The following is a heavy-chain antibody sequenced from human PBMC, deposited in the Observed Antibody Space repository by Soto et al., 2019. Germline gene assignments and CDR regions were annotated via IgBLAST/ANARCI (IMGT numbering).Heavy chain of an antibody. CDR1: GFTFSSYA. CDR2: IGGGGDTT. V-gene: IGHV3-23*01. CDR3: VKDPLSYGGHYFDL. Sequence: GGSLRLSCGASGFTFSSYAMSWVRQAPEKGLEWVSAIGGGGDTTYYADSVKGRFTISRDNSKSTLYPQMNNLRGEDTALYYCVKDPLSYGGHYFDLWGQGTLVTVSS. D-gene: IGHD3-16*01. J-gene: IGHJ4*02.